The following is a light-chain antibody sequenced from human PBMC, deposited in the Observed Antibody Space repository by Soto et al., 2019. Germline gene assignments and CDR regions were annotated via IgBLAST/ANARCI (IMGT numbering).Light chain of an antibody. J-gene: IGKJ1*01. Sequence: EVVVTQSPATLSVSPGERATLSFRASQNITNYLIWYQHKPGQAPRLLIYDASNRATGIPARFSGSGSGTDFTLTISSLEPEDFAVYYCQQRSNWPPTWTFGQGTKVDIK. CDR1: QNITNY. V-gene: IGKV3-11*01. CDR2: DAS. CDR3: QQRSNWPPTWT.